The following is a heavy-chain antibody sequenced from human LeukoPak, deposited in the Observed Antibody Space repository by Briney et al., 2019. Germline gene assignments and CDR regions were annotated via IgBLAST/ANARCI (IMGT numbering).Heavy chain of an antibody. CDR1: GLTFSSYA. J-gene: IGHJ1*01. Sequence: PGGSLRLSCAASGLTFSSYAMTWVRQAPGKGLEWVSAISDTGGSTYYADSVKGRFTISRDNSKNTLYLQMNSLRAEDTAVYYCAKMEVVTADDKYFQYWGQGTLVTVSS. D-gene: IGHD2-21*02. V-gene: IGHV3-23*01. CDR2: ISDTGGST. CDR3: AKMEVVTADDKYFQY.